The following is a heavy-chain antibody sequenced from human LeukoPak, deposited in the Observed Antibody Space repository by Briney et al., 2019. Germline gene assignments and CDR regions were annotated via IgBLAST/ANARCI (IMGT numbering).Heavy chain of an antibody. CDR1: GGSFSGYY. CDR2: INHSGST. D-gene: IGHD6-19*01. Sequence: PSETLSLTCAVYGGSFSGYYWSWIRQPPGKGLEWIGEINHSGSTNYNPSLKSRVTISVDTSKNQFSLKLSSVTAADTAVYYCAITRREWLWITQMDVWGKGTTVTISS. J-gene: IGHJ6*04. V-gene: IGHV4-34*01. CDR3: AITRREWLWITQMDV.